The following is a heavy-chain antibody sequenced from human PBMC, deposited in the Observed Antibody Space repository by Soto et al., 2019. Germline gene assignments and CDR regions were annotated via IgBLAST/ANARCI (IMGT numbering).Heavy chain of an antibody. CDR3: ARDMDPHCSSTYCFGNWCDP. CDR1: GYTFTNYG. J-gene: IGHJ5*02. Sequence: QVQLVQSGAEVKKPGASVKVSCKTSGYTFTNYGVNWVRQAPGQGLECMGWISTYNGDTSHAQKVQGRVTMTTDTSTTTVYMELRNLKSDDTAVYYCARDMDPHCSSTYCFGNWCDPWGQGTLVTVSS. D-gene: IGHD2-2*01. CDR2: ISTYNGDT. V-gene: IGHV1-18*01.